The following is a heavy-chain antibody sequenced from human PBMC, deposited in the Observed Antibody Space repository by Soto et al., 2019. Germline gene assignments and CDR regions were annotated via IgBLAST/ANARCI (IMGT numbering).Heavy chain of an antibody. V-gene: IGHV1-24*01. Sequence: GASVKVSCKVSGYTLTELSMHWVRQAPGKGLEWMGGFDPDDGETIYAQKFQGRVTMTEDTSTDTAYMELRSLRSDDTAVYYCARGIAAAGTLDYWGQGTLVTVSS. J-gene: IGHJ4*02. CDR1: GYTLTELS. CDR2: FDPDDGET. CDR3: ARGIAAAGTLDY. D-gene: IGHD6-13*01.